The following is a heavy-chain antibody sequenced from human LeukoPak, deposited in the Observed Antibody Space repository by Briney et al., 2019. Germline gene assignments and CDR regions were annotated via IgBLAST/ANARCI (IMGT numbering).Heavy chain of an antibody. CDR2: IKGSGGDP. Sequence: GGSLRLSCAASGFTFSTYAMGWVPQAPGKGLECVSSIKGSGGDPFYADSMKGRFTISRDNSKNTLFLQLNSLRAEDSAVYYCARGGHDFNPFYWWGQGTLVTVSS. V-gene: IGHV3-23*01. D-gene: IGHD2-21*02. J-gene: IGHJ4*02. CDR3: ARGGHDFNPFYW. CDR1: GFTFSTYA.